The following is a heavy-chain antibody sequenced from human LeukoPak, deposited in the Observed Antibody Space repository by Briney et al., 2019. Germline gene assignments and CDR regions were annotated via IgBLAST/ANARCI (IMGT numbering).Heavy chain of an antibody. J-gene: IGHJ4*02. V-gene: IGHV1-2*02. CDR3: ARVPATVGELIDY. D-gene: IGHD1-7*01. CDR1: GYTFTGYY. Sequence: GASVKVSCKASGYTFTGYYMHWVRQAPGQGLEWMGWINPNSGGTNYAQKFRGRVTMTRDTSISTAYMELSRLRSDDTAVYYCARVPATVGELIDYWGQGTLVTVSS. CDR2: INPNSGGT.